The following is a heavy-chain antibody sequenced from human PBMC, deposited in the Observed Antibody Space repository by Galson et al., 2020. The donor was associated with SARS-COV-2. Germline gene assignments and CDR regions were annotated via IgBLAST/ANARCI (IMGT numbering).Heavy chain of an antibody. CDR1: GVPISSSY. J-gene: IGHJ3*02. CDR2: IHHSEGT. D-gene: IGHD3-22*01. CDR3: ARGHYDASGYSNPFDI. V-gene: IGHV4-59*01. Sequence: ASETLSLTCIVSGVPISSSYWSWLRQSQGKGTEWIGYIHHSEGTKNNPSLESRVTMSFDTFKNQFSLRLSSVTAADTAVYYCARGHYDASGYSNPFDIWGQGTMVIVSS.